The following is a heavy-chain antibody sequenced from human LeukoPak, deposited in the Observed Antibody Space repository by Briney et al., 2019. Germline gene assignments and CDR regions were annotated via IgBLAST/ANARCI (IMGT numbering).Heavy chain of an antibody. CDR3: ARLGSGTYQYYFDY. CDR1: GGSVRSYY. CDR2: IYYIGST. V-gene: IGHV4-59*08. J-gene: IGHJ4*02. D-gene: IGHD1-26*01. Sequence: SETLSLTCTVSGGSVRSYYWSWIRQPPGKGLECIGYIYYIGSTNYNPSLKSRVTISVDTSKNQFSLKLSSVTAADTAVYYCARLGSGTYQYYFDYWGQGTLVTVSS.